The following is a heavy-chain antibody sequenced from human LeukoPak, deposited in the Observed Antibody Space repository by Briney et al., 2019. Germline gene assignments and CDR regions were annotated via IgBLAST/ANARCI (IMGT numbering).Heavy chain of an antibody. CDR3: ARAERWLQFDY. CDR1: GYTFTSYY. Sequence: GASVKASCKASGYTFTSYYMHWVRQAPGQGLEWMGIINPSGGSTSYAQKLQGRVTMTRDTSTSTVYMELSSLRSEDTAVYYCARAERWLQFDYWGQGTLVTVSS. CDR2: INPSGGST. D-gene: IGHD5-24*01. V-gene: IGHV1-46*01. J-gene: IGHJ4*02.